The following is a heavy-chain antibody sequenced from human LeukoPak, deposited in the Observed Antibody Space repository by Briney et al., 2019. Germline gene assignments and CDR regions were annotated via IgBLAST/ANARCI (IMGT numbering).Heavy chain of an antibody. CDR2: ISGSGTRT. CDR3: ARGALVRFLEWLSAFDY. CDR1: GFTFSDYA. Sequence: PGGSLRLSCAASGFTFSDYAVSWVRQAPGKELEWVSAISGSGTRTYYADSLKGRFTISRDNAKNSLYLQMNSLRAEDTAVYYCARGALVRFLEWLSAFDYWGQGTLVTVSS. J-gene: IGHJ4*02. D-gene: IGHD3-3*01. V-gene: IGHV3-23*01.